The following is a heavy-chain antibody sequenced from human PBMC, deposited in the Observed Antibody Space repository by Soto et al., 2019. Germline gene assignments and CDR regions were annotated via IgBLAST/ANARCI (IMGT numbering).Heavy chain of an antibody. Sequence: EVQLVESGGGLVKPGGSLRLSCAASGFTFSSYSMNWVRQAPGKGLEWVSSISSSSSYIYYADSVKGRFTISRDNAKNSLYLQMNSLRAEDTAVYYCARDYDFWSGYFYGMDVWGQGTTVTFSS. CDR2: ISSSSSYI. CDR3: ARDYDFWSGYFYGMDV. J-gene: IGHJ6*02. D-gene: IGHD3-3*01. CDR1: GFTFSSYS. V-gene: IGHV3-21*01.